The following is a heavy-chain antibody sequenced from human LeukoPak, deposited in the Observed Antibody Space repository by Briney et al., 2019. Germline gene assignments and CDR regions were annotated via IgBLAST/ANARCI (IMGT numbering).Heavy chain of an antibody. CDR3: ASRPRSSSALGDY. Sequence: SETLSLTCTVSGGSISSSSYYWGWIRQPPGKGLEWIGSIYYSGSTYYNPSLKSRVTISVDTSKNQFSLKLSSVTAADTAVYYCASRPRSSSALGDYWGQGTLVTVSS. D-gene: IGHD2-2*01. CDR2: IYYSGST. CDR1: GGSISSSSYY. J-gene: IGHJ4*02. V-gene: IGHV4-39*01.